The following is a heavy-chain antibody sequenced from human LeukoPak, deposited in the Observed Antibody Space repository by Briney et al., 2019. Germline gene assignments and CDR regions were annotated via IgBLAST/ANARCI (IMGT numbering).Heavy chain of an antibody. D-gene: IGHD3-10*01. CDR3: AGEVFPGSGRRFDS. V-gene: IGHV3-48*01. CDR2: ISISTSSI. J-gene: IGHJ4*02. CDR1: GFTFSSYS. Sequence: GGSLRLSCVGSGFTFSSYSMSWVRQAPGKGLEWVSYISISTSSIDYADSVKGRFTISRDNAKNSLYLQMNSLRAEDTAVYYCAGEVFPGSGRRFDSWGQGTLVTVSS.